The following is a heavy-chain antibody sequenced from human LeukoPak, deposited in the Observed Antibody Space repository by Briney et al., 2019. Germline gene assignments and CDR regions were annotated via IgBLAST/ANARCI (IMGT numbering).Heavy chain of an antibody. V-gene: IGHV3-15*01. CDR3: TTIPTDRRDSDY. D-gene: IGHD1-26*01. CDR1: GFTFSNAW. Sequence: GGSLRLSCAASGFTFSNAWMSWVRQAPGKGLEWVGRIKSKTDGGTTDYAAPVKGRFTISRDDSKNTLYLQMKSLKTEDTAVYYCTTIPTDRRDSDYWGQGTLVTVSS. J-gene: IGHJ4*02. CDR2: IKSKTDGGTT.